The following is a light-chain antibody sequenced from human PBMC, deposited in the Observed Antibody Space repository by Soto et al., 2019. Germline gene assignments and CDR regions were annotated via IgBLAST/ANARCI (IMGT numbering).Light chain of an antibody. J-gene: IGKJ1*01. CDR1: QSVSSN. V-gene: IGKV3-20*01. CDR3: QQYGNSPWTT. Sequence: EIVMTQSPATLSVSPWERATLSCRASQSVSSNLAWYQHKPGQAPRLLIHGASSRATGIPDRFSGSGSGTDFTLTISRLEPEDFAVYYCQQYGNSPWTTFGQGTKVDIK. CDR2: GAS.